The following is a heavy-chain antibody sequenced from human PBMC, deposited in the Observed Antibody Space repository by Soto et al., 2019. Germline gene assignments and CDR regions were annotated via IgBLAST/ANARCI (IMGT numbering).Heavy chain of an antibody. CDR2: ISAYNGNT. CDR1: GYTFTSYG. Sequence: ASLKLSCKTSGYTFTSYGISWRRQTPRQGLEWMGWISAYNGNTNYAQKLQGRVTMTTDTSTSTAYMELRSLRSDDTAVYYCARGEAYYDILTGGEDYYCGMDVWGQGTTVTVS. J-gene: IGHJ6*01. CDR3: ARGEAYYDILTGGEDYYCGMDV. D-gene: IGHD3-9*01. V-gene: IGHV1-18*01.